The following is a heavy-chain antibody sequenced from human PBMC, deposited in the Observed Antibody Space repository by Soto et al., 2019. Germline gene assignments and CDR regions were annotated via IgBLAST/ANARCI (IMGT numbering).Heavy chain of an antibody. V-gene: IGHV3-74*01. CDR3: TRDGAPVASALFDY. D-gene: IGHD6-19*01. CDR1: GFTLSISS. CDR2: ISSDATYT. J-gene: IGHJ4*02. Sequence: PGGSLRLSCAASGFTLSISSMNWVRQAPGKGLVWVSCISSDATYTTYADSVKGRFTISRDNAKNTLYLQMSSLRAEDTAVYYCTRDGAPVASALFDYWGQGTLVTVSS.